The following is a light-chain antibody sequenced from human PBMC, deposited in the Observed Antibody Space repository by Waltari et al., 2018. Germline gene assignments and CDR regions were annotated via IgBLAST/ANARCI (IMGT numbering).Light chain of an antibody. J-gene: IGLJ2*01. V-gene: IGLV2-14*03. CDR3: CSYTSSSTLV. CDR2: DVT. CDR1: SSDIGAYNY. Sequence: QSALTQPASVSGSPGQSITIFCTATSSDIGAYNYVSWYQQHPGKAPKLMIYDVTTRPSGISKRFSGSKSGNRASLTISGLQPEDEADYYCCSYTSSSTLVFGGGTKLTVL.